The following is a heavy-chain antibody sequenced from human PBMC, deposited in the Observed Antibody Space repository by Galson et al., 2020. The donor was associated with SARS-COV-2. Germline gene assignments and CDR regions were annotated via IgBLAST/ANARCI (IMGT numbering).Heavy chain of an antibody. Sequence: TGGSLRLSCAASGFTFSSFGIHWVRQAPGKGLEWVAVISYDGSKTYYADSVRGRFTISRDNSKNTLFLQMNSLRTEDTALYYCATYCSITICDGTFDYWGQGTLVTVSS. J-gene: IGHJ4*02. D-gene: IGHD2-2*01. CDR2: ISYDGSKT. CDR3: ATYCSITICDGTFDY. CDR1: GFTFSSFG. V-gene: IGHV3-30*03.